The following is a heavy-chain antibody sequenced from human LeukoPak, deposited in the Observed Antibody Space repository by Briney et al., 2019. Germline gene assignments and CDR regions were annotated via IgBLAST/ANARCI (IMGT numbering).Heavy chain of an antibody. V-gene: IGHV4-34*01. J-gene: IGHJ4*02. D-gene: IGHD6-13*01. Sequence: SETLSLTCAVYGGSFSGYDWSWIRQPPGKGLEWIGEINHSGSTNYNPSLKSRVTISVDTSKNQFSLKLSSVTAADTAVYYCASLGRSSSSWYYFDYWGQGTLVTVSS. CDR3: ASLGRSSSSWYYFDY. CDR2: INHSGST. CDR1: GGSFSGYD.